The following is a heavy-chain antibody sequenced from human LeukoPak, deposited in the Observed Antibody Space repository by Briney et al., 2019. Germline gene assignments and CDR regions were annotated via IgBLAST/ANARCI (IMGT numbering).Heavy chain of an antibody. CDR2: ISSSGSTI. CDR3: AKASIAAAGPSFDY. Sequence: PGGSLRLSCAASGFTFSDYYMSWIRQAPGKGLEWVSYISSSGSTIYYADSVKGRFTISRDNAKNSLYLQMNSLRAEDTALYYCAKASIAAAGPSFDYWGQGTLVTVSS. D-gene: IGHD6-13*01. J-gene: IGHJ4*02. V-gene: IGHV3-11*01. CDR1: GFTFSDYY.